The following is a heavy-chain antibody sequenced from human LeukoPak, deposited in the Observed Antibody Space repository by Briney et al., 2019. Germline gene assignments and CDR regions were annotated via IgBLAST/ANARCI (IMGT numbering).Heavy chain of an antibody. J-gene: IGHJ6*02. Sequence: SVKVSCKASGYTFTGYYMHWVRQAPGQGLEWMGWINPNSGGTNYAQKFQGRVTMTRDTSISTAYMELSRLRSDDTAVYYCARELVVPAAAFYYYYGMDVWGQGTTVTVSS. CDR2: INPNSGGT. D-gene: IGHD2-2*01. V-gene: IGHV1-2*02. CDR3: ARELVVPAAAFYYYYGMDV. CDR1: GYTFTGYY.